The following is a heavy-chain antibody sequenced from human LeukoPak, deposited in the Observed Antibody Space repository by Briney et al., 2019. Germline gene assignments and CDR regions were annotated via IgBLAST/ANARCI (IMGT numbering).Heavy chain of an antibody. CDR1: GFTFSSYA. CDR3: AKEFPVSHSGFDY. Sequence: PGGSLRLSCAASGFTFSSYAMHWVRQAPGKGLEWVAVISYDGSNKYYADSVKGRFTISRDNSKNTLYLQMNSLRAEDTAVYYCAKEFPVSHSGFDYWGQGTLVTVSS. V-gene: IGHV3-30-3*01. J-gene: IGHJ4*02. D-gene: IGHD3-10*01. CDR2: ISYDGSNK.